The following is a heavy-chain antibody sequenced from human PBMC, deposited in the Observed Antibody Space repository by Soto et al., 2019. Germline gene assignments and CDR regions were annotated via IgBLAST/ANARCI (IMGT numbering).Heavy chain of an antibody. CDR1: GFTFSSYS. CDR2: ISSSSSTI. V-gene: IGHV3-48*02. Sequence: GGSLRLSCAASGFTFSSYSMNWVRQAPGKGLEWVSYISSSSSTIYYADSVKGRFTISRDNAKDSLYLQMNSLRDEDTAVYYCAREKYSSGWYGGTNYYGMDVWGQGTTVTVSS. J-gene: IGHJ6*02. D-gene: IGHD6-19*01. CDR3: AREKYSSGWYGGTNYYGMDV.